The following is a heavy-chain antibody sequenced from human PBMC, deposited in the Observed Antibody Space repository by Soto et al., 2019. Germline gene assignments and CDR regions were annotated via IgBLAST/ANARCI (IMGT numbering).Heavy chain of an antibody. CDR1: GYTFTSYT. CDR2: INIAKGNT. CDR3: ALSSASFYTLGH. D-gene: IGHD3-10*01. Sequence: GASVKVSCKASGYTFTSYTMHWVRQAPGQRPEWMGWINIAKGNTQYSQKLQGRVTFTRDTSASTAYMELSTLRSEDTAVYYCALSSASFYTLGHWGQEDLLTISS. J-gene: IGHJ4*02. V-gene: IGHV1-3*04.